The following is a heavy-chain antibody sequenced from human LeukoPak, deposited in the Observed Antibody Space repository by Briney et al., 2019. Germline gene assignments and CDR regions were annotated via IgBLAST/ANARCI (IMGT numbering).Heavy chain of an antibody. CDR2: IIPSSGTI. CDR3: ARDHKDWGVFDY. CDR1: GFTFSSYG. D-gene: IGHD7-27*01. Sequence: SGGSLRLSCAASGFTFSSYGMHWVRQAPGKGLEWVSYIIPSSGTIYYADSVKGRFTISRDNGKNSLYLEMNSVRPEDTAVYYCARDHKDWGVFDYWGPGTLVTVSS. V-gene: IGHV3-48*04. J-gene: IGHJ4*02.